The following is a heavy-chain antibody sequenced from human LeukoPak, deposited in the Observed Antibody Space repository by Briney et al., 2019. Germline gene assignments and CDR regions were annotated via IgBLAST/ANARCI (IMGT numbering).Heavy chain of an antibody. CDR2: IYYSGCT. CDR3: ARLLDWFDP. J-gene: IGHJ5*02. V-gene: IGHV4-39*01. CDR1: GGSISSSSYY. Sequence: SETLSLTCTVSGGSISSSSYYWGWIRQPPGKGLEWIGSIYYSGCTYYNPSLKSRVTISVDTSKNQFSLKLSSVTAADTAVYYCARLLDWFDPWGQGTLVTVSS.